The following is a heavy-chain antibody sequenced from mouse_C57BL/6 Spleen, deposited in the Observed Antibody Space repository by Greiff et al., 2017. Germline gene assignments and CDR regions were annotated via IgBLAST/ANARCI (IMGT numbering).Heavy chain of an antibody. J-gene: IGHJ3*01. CDR1: GFTFSSYA. CDR2: ISSGGDYI. Sequence: DVMLVESGEGLVKPGGSLKLSCAASGFTFSSYAMSWVRQTPEKRLEWVAYISSGGDYIYYADTVKGRFTISRDNARNTLYLQMSSLKSEDTAMYYCTRDKRDGYFFAYWGQGTLVTVSA. V-gene: IGHV5-9-1*02. D-gene: IGHD2-3*01. CDR3: TRDKRDGYFFAY.